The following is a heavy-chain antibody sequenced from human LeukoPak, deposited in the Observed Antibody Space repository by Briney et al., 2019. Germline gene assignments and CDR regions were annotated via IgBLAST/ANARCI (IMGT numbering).Heavy chain of an antibody. CDR2: ITGRGDST. CDR1: GFTFTGYA. J-gene: IGHJ4*02. Sequence: GGSLRLSCADSGFTFTGYAMTWVRQAPGKGLEWVSTITGRGDSTYYADSVKGRFTISRDNSKNTLYLQMNSLRAEDTAVYYCATYDSSGYFRDRHFDYWGQGTLVTVSS. D-gene: IGHD3-22*01. V-gene: IGHV3-23*01. CDR3: ATYDSSGYFRDRHFDY.